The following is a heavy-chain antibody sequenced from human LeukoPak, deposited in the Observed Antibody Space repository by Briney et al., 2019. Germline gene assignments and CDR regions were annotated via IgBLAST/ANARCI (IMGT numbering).Heavy chain of an antibody. CDR1: GFTFSNYA. Sequence: GGSLRLSCAASGFTFSNYAIHWIRQGPGKGLKWVAIISYDGTNKYYADSVKGRFSISRDNSKNTLYLQMNILRPEDTAVYYCAKAVGFGEAYGMDVSGRGTTVTVSS. CDR3: AKAVGFGEAYGMDV. CDR2: ISYDGTNK. V-gene: IGHV3-30*18. J-gene: IGHJ6*02. D-gene: IGHD3-10*01.